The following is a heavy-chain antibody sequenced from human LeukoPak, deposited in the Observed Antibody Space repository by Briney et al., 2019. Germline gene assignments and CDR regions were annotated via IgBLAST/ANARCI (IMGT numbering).Heavy chain of an antibody. D-gene: IGHD3-3*01. Sequence: QPLSLTCTVSGGSISSGDYYWSWLRQPPGKGLEWIGYIYYSGSTYYNPSLKSRVTISVDTSKNQFSLKLSSVTAADTAVYYCARTRAYYDFWSGYFFDYWGQGTLVTVSS. J-gene: IGHJ4*02. CDR3: ARTRAYYDFWSGYFFDY. V-gene: IGHV4-30-4*08. CDR2: IYYSGST. CDR1: GGSISSGDYY.